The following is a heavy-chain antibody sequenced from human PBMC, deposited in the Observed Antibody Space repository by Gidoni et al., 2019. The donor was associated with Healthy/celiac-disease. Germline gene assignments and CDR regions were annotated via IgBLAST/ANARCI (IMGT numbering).Heavy chain of an antibody. CDR2: IYSGGST. Sequence: EVQLVESGGGLIQPGGSLRLSCAASRFTVSINYMSCVRQSPGKGLEWVSVIYSGGSTYDADSVKGRFNISRDNYKNTLYLKMNSLRAEDTAVYYCARAVEGDYGDYWFDPWGQGTLVTVSS. CDR3: ARAVEGDYGDYWFDP. V-gene: IGHV3-53*01. D-gene: IGHD4-17*01. CDR1: RFTVSINY. J-gene: IGHJ5*02.